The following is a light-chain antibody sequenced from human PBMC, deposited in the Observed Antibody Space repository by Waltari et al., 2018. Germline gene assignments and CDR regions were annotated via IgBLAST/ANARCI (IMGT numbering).Light chain of an antibody. V-gene: IGKV1-39*01. CDR3: QQSYSTPLT. Sequence: DIQMTQSPSSLSASVGDRVTITCRASQSISSYLNWYQQKPGKAPNLLISAASSLQSGVPSRFSGSGYGTDFTLTNSSLQPEDFATYYCQQSYSTPLTFGGGTKVEIK. J-gene: IGKJ4*01. CDR2: AAS. CDR1: QSISSY.